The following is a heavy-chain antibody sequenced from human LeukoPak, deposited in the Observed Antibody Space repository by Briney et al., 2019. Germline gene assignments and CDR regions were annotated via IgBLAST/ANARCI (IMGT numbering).Heavy chain of an antibody. D-gene: IGHD1-14*01. CDR1: GFTFSSRW. CDR2: IDKDGSEK. CDR3: ATSNNGPAS. J-gene: IGHJ5*02. Sequence: GGSLRLSCSASGFTFSSRWMNWVRQAPGRGLEWVAIIDKDGSEKHYVDAVKGRFTISRDNAENSLYLQMNYLRAEDTAVYYCATSNNGPASWGQGTLVTVSS. V-gene: IGHV3-7*01.